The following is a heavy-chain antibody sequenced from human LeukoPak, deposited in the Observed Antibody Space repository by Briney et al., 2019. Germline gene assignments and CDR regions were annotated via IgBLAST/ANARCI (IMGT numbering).Heavy chain of an antibody. D-gene: IGHD2-2*01. CDR1: GFTFSSYS. CDR2: ISSSSSYI. CDR3: AREYCSSTSRFVDP. Sequence: GGSLRLSCAASGFTFSSYSMNWVRQAPGKGLEWVSSISSSSSYIYYADSVKGRFTISRDNAKNSLYLQMNSLRAEDTAVYYCAREYCSSTSRFVDPWGQGTLVTVSS. V-gene: IGHV3-21*01. J-gene: IGHJ5*02.